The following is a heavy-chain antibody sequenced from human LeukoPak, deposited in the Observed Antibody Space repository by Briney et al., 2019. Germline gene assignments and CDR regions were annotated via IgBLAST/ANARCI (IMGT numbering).Heavy chain of an antibody. CDR3: ATSIVTFRYFDL. Sequence: SVKVSCKVSGGTLSDFALNWVRQAPGQGLQWMGEIIPKFGTTKYSRPVQDRLAITADESTTTVYMELNSLTSGDTAMYYCATSIVTFRYFDLWGRGTLVTVSS. CDR1: GGTLSDFA. CDR2: IIPKFGTT. J-gene: IGHJ2*01. D-gene: IGHD5-18*01. V-gene: IGHV1-69*13.